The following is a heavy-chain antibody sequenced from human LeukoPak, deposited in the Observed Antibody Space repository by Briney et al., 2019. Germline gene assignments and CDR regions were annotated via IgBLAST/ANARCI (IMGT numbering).Heavy chain of an antibody. V-gene: IGHV4-59*01. J-gene: IGHJ5*02. CDR2: IHYSGST. CDR1: GGSITDYY. D-gene: IGHD3-3*01. CDR3: ARVLDFWNVYNVGFDP. Sequence: SETLSLTCTVSGGSITDYYWSWIRRPPGKGLEWIGYIHYSGSTKYNPSLKSRVTISVDTSKNQFSLMLSSVTAADTAVYFCARVLDFWNVYNVGFDPWGQGTLVIVSS.